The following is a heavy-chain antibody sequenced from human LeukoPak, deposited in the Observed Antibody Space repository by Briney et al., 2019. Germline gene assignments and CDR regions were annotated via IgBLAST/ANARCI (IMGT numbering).Heavy chain of an antibody. CDR1: GFSFSGYW. CDR3: ARNLAVNWFAP. Sequence: GGSLRLSCAASGFSFSGYWMTWVRQAQRKGLEWVANINQDGGENYYLDSVKGRFTISRDNAKNSLYLQMNSLRPEDTAVYYCARNLAVNWFAPWGQGTLVTVSS. D-gene: IGHD3-16*01. V-gene: IGHV3-7*01. CDR2: INQDGGEN. J-gene: IGHJ5*02.